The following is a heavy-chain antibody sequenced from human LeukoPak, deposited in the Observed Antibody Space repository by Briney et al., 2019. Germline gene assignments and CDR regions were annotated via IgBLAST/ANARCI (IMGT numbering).Heavy chain of an antibody. CDR3: ARAESSGYYMRAEYFQH. J-gene: IGHJ1*01. CDR1: GYTFTSYY. D-gene: IGHD3-22*01. CDR2: INPSGGST. Sequence: ASVKVSCKASGYTFTSYYMHWVRQAPGQGLEWMGIINPSGGSTSYAQKFQGRVTMTRDTSTSKVYMELSSLRSEDAAVYYCARAESSGYYMRAEYFQHWGQGTLVTVSS. V-gene: IGHV1-46*01.